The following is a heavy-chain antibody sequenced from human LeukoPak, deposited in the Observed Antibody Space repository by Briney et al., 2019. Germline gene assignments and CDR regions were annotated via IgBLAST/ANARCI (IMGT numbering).Heavy chain of an antibody. Sequence: GGSLRLSCAASGFTFSDYYMSWIRQAPGKGLEWVSYISSSGSTIYYADSVKGRFTISRDNAKNSLYLQMNSLRAEDTAVYYCASNYDSSGYPFDYWGQGTLVTVSS. CDR3: ASNYDSSGYPFDY. V-gene: IGHV3-11*01. D-gene: IGHD3-22*01. CDR2: ISSSGSTI. CDR1: GFTFSDYY. J-gene: IGHJ4*02.